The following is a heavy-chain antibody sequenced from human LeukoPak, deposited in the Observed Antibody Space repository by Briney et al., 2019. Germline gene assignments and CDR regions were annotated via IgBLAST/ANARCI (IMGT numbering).Heavy chain of an antibody. J-gene: IGHJ4*02. V-gene: IGHV4-61*01. D-gene: IGHD3-10*01. Sequence: SETLSLTCTVSGGSVSSGSYYWSWIRQPPGKGLEWIGYIYYSGSTNYIPSLKSRVTISVDTSKNQFSLKLSSVTAADTAVYYCAREHYYGSGSYYQRTDYWGQGTLVTVSS. CDR1: GGSVSSGSYY. CDR3: AREHYYGSGSYYQRTDY. CDR2: IYYSGST.